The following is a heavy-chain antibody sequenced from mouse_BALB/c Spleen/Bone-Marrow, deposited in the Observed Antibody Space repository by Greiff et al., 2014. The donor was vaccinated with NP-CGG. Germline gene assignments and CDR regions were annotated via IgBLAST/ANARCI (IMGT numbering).Heavy chain of an antibody. V-gene: IGHV14-3*02. Sequence: LLESGAELVKPGASVKLSCTASGFNIKDTYMHWVKQRPEQGLEWIGRIDPANGNTKYDPKFQGKATITADTSSNTAYLQLSSLTSEDTAVYYCAIYYGNYYAMDYWGQGTSVTVSS. J-gene: IGHJ4*01. CDR3: AIYYGNYYAMDY. D-gene: IGHD2-1*01. CDR2: IDPANGNT. CDR1: GFNIKDTY.